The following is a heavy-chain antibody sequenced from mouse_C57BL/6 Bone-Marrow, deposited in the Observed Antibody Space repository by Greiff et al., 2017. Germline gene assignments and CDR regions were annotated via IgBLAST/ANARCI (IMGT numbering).Heavy chain of an antibody. CDR1: GYSFTDYN. Sequence: EVQLQQSGPELVKPGASVKISCKASGYSFTDYNMNWVKQSNGKSLEWIGRIDPEDGETKYAPKFQGKATITADTSSNTAYLQLSSLTSEDTAVYYCAIPAKRYYAMDYWGQGTSVTVSS. CDR2: IDPEDGET. J-gene: IGHJ4*01. CDR3: AIPAKRYYAMDY. V-gene: IGHV14-2*01.